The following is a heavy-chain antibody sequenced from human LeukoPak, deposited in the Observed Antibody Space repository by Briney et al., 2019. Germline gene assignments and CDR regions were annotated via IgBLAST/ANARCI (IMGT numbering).Heavy chain of an antibody. CDR1: GYSFSTYW. V-gene: IGHV5-51*01. CDR2: ISPADSDT. CDR3: ARRDLGTYYFDY. J-gene: IGHJ4*02. Sequence: GESLKISCRGSGYSFSTYWIGWVRPMPGKGLEWMGIISPADSDTRYSPSFQGQVTISADKSISTAYLQWSSLKASDTAIYYCARRDLGTYYFDYWGQGTLVTVSS.